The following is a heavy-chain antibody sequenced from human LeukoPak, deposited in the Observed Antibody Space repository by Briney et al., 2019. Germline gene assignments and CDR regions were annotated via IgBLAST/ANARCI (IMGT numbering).Heavy chain of an antibody. Sequence: SETLSLTCAVYGGSFSAYYWTWIRQPPGKGLEWIGEINHSGITNYNPSLKSRVTISVDTSENQFSLKLSSVTAADTAVYYCARLLWFGGYYYMDVWGKGTTVTISS. CDR3: ARLLWFGGYYYMDV. J-gene: IGHJ6*03. D-gene: IGHD3-10*01. V-gene: IGHV4-34*01. CDR2: INHSGIT. CDR1: GGSFSAYY.